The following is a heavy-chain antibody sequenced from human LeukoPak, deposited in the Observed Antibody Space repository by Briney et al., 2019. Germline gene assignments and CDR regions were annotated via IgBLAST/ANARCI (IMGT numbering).Heavy chain of an antibody. CDR2: ISSSSSYI. CDR3: AGHEVVVVAADFDY. J-gene: IGHJ4*02. Sequence: PGGSLRLSCAASGLTFSSYSMNWVRQAPGKGLEWVSSISSSSSYIYYADSVKGRFTISRDNAKNSLYLQMNSLRAEDTAVYYCAGHEVVVVAADFDYWGQGTLVTVSS. V-gene: IGHV3-21*01. CDR1: GLTFSSYS. D-gene: IGHD2-15*01.